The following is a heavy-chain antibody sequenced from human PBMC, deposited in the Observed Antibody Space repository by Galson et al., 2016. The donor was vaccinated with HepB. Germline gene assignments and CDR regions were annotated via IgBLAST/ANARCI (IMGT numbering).Heavy chain of an antibody. D-gene: IGHD6-6*01. V-gene: IGHV1-46*01. CDR1: GYTFTDYY. Sequence: SVKVSCKASGYTFTDYYVNWVRQVPGQGLEWMGIINPSGGTTNYAQKFRGRVTMTRDTSTRTVFMELSSLRSEDSAVYYCARARLVARPIDVWGQGTTVIVSS. J-gene: IGHJ6*02. CDR2: INPSGGTT. CDR3: ARARLVARPIDV.